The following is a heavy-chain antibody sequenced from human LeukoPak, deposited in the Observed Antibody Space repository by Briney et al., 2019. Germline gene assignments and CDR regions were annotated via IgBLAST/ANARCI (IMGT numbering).Heavy chain of an antibody. J-gene: IGHJ5*02. D-gene: IGHD6-13*01. CDR3: ARDRERQLVTPPRWFDP. V-gene: IGHV3-23*01. Sequence: PGGSLRLSCAASGFTFSSYAMSWVRQAPGKGLEWVSAISGSGGSTYYADSVKGRFIISRDNAKNSLYLQMNSLRAEDTAVYYCARDRERQLVTPPRWFDPWGQGTLVTVSS. CDR1: GFTFSSYA. CDR2: ISGSGGST.